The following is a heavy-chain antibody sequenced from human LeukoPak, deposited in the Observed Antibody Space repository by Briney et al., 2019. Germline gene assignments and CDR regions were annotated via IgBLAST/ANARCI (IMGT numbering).Heavy chain of an antibody. D-gene: IGHD1-26*01. Sequence: GGSLRLSCAASGFTFSTYAMSWVRQAPGKGLEWVSTLGSGGSTNYADSVKGRFTISRDNSKNTLYLQMNSLRAEDTAVYYCAKRVGAITYIFFDYWGQGTLVTVSS. CDR2: LGSGGST. CDR3: AKRVGAITYIFFDY. V-gene: IGHV3-23*01. CDR1: GFTFSTYA. J-gene: IGHJ4*02.